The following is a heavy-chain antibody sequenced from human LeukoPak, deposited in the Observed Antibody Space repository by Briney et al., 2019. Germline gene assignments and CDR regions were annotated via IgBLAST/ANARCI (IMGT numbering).Heavy chain of an antibody. CDR3: ARDSGWWRFDF. V-gene: IGHV3-23*01. CDR2: ISGSGGST. J-gene: IGHJ4*02. D-gene: IGHD6-13*01. Sequence: SGGSLRLSCAASGFTFSSYAMSWVRQAPGKGLEWVSAISGSGGSTYYADSVKGRFTISRDNGKNSLYLQMNSLRAEDTAVYYCARDSGWWRFDFWGQGTLVAVSS. CDR1: GFTFSSYA.